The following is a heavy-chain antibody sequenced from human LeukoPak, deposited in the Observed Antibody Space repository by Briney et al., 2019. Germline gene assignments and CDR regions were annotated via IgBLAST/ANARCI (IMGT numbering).Heavy chain of an antibody. V-gene: IGHV1-18*01. CDR2: ISGYNGNT. J-gene: IGHJ6*02. CDR3: ARRPGVTDPYYAYGMDV. CDR1: GYTFTTYG. D-gene: IGHD2-21*02. Sequence: GASVKVSCKASGYTFTTYGLNWVRQAPGQGLEWLGWISGYNGNTDYSQRFQGRVTMTTDTSTNTAYMELRSLTSDDTAVYYCARRPGVTDPYYAYGMDVWGQGTTVTVSS.